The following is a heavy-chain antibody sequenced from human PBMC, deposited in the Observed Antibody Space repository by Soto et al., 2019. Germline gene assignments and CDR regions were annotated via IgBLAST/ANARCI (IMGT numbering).Heavy chain of an antibody. CDR3: TTDFQAVYSSSGEAY. CDR2: IKSKTDGGTT. J-gene: IGHJ4*02. Sequence: KPGGSVRLSCAASGFTFSNAWMSWVRQAPGKGLEWVGRIKSKTDGGTTDYAAPVKGRFTISRDDSKNTLYLQMNSLKTEDTAVYYCTTDFQAVYSSSGEAYWGQGTLVTVSS. D-gene: IGHD6-6*01. V-gene: IGHV3-15*01. CDR1: GFTFSNAW.